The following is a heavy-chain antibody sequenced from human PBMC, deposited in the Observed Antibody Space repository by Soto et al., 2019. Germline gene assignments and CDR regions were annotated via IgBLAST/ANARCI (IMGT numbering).Heavy chain of an antibody. CDR3: ARDQGVVGATTHYYYYGMDV. CDR1: GGTFSSYA. J-gene: IGHJ6*02. V-gene: IGHV1-69*13. CDR2: IIPIFGTA. D-gene: IGHD1-26*01. Sequence: SVKVSCKASGGTFSSYAISWVRQAPGQGLEWMGGIIPIFGTANYAQKFQGRVTITADESTSTAYMELSSLRSEDTAVYYCARDQGVVGATTHYYYYGMDVWGQGTTVTV.